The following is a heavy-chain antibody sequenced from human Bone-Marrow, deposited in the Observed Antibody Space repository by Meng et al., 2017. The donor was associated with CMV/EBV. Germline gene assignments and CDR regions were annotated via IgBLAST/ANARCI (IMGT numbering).Heavy chain of an antibody. D-gene: IGHD6-13*01. CDR1: GFTFSSYA. J-gene: IGHJ5*02. CDR3: AMYGYSSSWYVPWFDP. V-gene: IGHV3-23*03. CDR2: IYSGGSST. Sequence: GESLKISCAASGFTFSSYAMSWVRQAPGKGLEWVSVIYSGGSSTYYADSVKGRFTISRDNSKNTLYLQMNSLRAEDTAVYYCAMYGYSSSWYVPWFDPWGQGTLVTSPQ.